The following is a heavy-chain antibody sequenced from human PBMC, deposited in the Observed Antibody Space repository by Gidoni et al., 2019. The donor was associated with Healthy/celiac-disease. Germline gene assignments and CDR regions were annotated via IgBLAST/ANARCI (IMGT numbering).Heavy chain of an antibody. CDR3: ARDRLPYCSGGSCPTSYFDY. CDR1: GFTFSSYW. CDR2: IKQDGSEK. Sequence: EVQLVESGGGLVQPGWSLRLSCAASGFTFSSYWMRWVRQAPGKGLEWVANIKQDGSEKYYVDYVKGRFTISRDNAKNSLYLQMNSLRAEDTAVYYCARDRLPYCSGGSCPTSYFDYWGQGTLVTVSS. V-gene: IGHV3-7*04. D-gene: IGHD2-15*01. J-gene: IGHJ4*02.